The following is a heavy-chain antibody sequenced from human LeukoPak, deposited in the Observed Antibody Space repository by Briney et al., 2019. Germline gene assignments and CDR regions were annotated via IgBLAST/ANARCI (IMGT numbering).Heavy chain of an antibody. V-gene: IGHV1-8*02. CDR1: GYTFTGYY. CDR2: TNPNSGNT. Sequence: GASVKVSCKASGYTFTGYYMHWVRQATGQGLEWMGWTNPNSGNTGYAQKFQGRVTMTRNTSISTAYMELSSLRSEDTAVYYCARGPPYRSGGSCYSYYWGQGTLVTVSS. J-gene: IGHJ4*02. D-gene: IGHD2-15*01. CDR3: ARGPPYRSGGSCYSYY.